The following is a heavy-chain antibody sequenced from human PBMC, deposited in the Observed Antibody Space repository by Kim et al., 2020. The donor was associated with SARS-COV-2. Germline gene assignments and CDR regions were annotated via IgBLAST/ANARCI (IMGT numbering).Heavy chain of an antibody. CDR2: ISSSSSYI. CDR3: ARGGPSAWIYAFDI. CDR1: GFTFSSYS. Sequence: GGSLRLSCAASGFTFSSYSMNWVRQAPGKGLEWVSSISSSSSYIYYADSVKGRFTISRDNAKNSLYLQMNSLRAEDTAVYYCARGGPSAWIYAFDIWGQGTMVTVSS. J-gene: IGHJ3*02. V-gene: IGHV3-21*04. D-gene: IGHD5-12*01.